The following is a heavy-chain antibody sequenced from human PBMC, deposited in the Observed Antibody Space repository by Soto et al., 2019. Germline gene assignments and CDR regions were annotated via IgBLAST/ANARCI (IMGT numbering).Heavy chain of an antibody. CDR1: GDSVSSNSAA. CDR3: ARDRRGGTYNYNWFDY. V-gene: IGHV6-1*01. CDR2: TYYRSRWYS. J-gene: IGHJ5*01. Sequence: SQTLSLTCAISGDSVSSNSAAWNWIRQSPSRGLEWLGRTYYRSRWYSDYAGSLKSRITINPDTSSNQFSLQLHSVTPEDTAVYYCARDRRGGTYNYNWFDYWGQGSLVTVSS. D-gene: IGHD1-26*01.